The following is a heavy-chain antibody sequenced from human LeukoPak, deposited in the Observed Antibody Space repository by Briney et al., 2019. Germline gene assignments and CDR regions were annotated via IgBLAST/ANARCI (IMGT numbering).Heavy chain of an antibody. CDR2: IIWNSGSI. V-gene: IGHV3-9*01. D-gene: IGHD6-13*01. CDR1: GFSFDDYA. CDR3: ARDATTAVGWVYMDV. J-gene: IGHJ6*03. Sequence: GGSLRLSCAASGFSFDDYAMHWVRQAPGKGLEWVSGIIWNSGSIGYADSVKGRFTISRDNAKNSVYLQMNSLTAEDTGLYYCARDATTAVGWVYMDVWGKGTTVTISS.